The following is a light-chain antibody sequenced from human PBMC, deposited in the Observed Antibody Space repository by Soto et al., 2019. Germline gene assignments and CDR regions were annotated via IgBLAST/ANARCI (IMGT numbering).Light chain of an antibody. V-gene: IGLV2-14*01. CDR1: RRDVGGYNY. CDR2: DVS. Sequence: QSALTQPASVSGSPGQSITISCTGTRRDVGGYNYVSLYQQHPGKAPTIMSYDVSNRPSGVSNRFSGSKSGNTASLTISGRQAEDEADYYCSSYTSSSTPVVFGGGTKVTVL. J-gene: IGLJ2*01. CDR3: SSYTSSSTPVV.